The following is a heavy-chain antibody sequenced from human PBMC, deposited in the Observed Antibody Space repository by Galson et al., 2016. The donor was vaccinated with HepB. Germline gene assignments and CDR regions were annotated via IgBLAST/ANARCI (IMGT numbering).Heavy chain of an antibody. D-gene: IGHD6-19*01. J-gene: IGHJ4*02. CDR3: ARERPDIAVAAFDY. CDR1: GFTFSSYV. CDR2: IWYDGNNK. V-gene: IGHV3-33*08. Sequence: SLRLSCAASGFTFSSYVMSWVRQAPGKGLEWVALIWYDGNNKYYADSVKGRFTISRDNSKNTLYLQMNSLRAEDTAVYYCARERPDIAVAAFDYWGQGTLVTVSS.